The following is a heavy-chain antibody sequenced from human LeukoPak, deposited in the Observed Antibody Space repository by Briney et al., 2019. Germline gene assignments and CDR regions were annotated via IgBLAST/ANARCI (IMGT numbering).Heavy chain of an antibody. V-gene: IGHV1-18*01. Sequence: ASVNVSCTASGFSFTSYAISWVRQAPGQGLEWMGCISAYNGNTNYAQKLQGRVTMTTDTSTSTAYMDLRSLRADDTAVYYCARALESCRGGSCYAYYLDHWGQGTLVSVSS. CDR1: GFSFTSYA. D-gene: IGHD2-15*01. CDR3: ARALESCRGGSCYAYYLDH. CDR2: ISAYNGNT. J-gene: IGHJ4*02.